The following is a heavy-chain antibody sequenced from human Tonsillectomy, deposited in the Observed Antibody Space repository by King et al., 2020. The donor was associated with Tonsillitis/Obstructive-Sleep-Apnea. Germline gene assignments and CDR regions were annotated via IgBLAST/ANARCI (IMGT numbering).Heavy chain of an antibody. CDR2: IYPGDSDT. CDR3: ARALPGYCSSTSCSFDY. J-gene: IGHJ4*02. D-gene: IGHD2-2*01. CDR1: GYSFTSYW. Sequence: EVKLVESGAEVKKPGESLMISCEGSGYSFTSYWIAWVRQMPGKGLEWMGIIYPGDSDTRYSPSFQGQVTISVDKSISTAYLQWSSLKASDTAMYYCARALPGYCSSTSCSFDYWGQGTLVTVSS. V-gene: IGHV5-51*01.